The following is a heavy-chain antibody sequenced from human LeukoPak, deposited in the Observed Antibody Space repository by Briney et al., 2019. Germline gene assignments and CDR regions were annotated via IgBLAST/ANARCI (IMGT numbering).Heavy chain of an antibody. V-gene: IGHV3-23*01. CDR3: VKRSSNYDAFYFDY. D-gene: IGHD4-11*01. CDR2: ISGSGGST. CDR1: GFTFSSYA. J-gene: IGHJ4*02. Sequence: QPGGSLRLSCAASGFTFSSYAMSWVRQAPGKGLEWVSAISGSGGSTYYADSVKGRFTISRDNSKNTLYLQMNSLRAEDTAVYYCVKRSSNYDAFYFDYWGQGTLVTVSS.